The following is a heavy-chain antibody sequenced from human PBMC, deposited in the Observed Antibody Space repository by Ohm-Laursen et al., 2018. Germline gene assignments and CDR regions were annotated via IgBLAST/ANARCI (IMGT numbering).Heavy chain of an antibody. J-gene: IGHJ5*02. CDR1: GFTFTAYP. CDR3: ARYTYVFDP. V-gene: IGHV3-11*01. CDR2: ITNSGDFI. D-gene: IGHD5-18*01. Sequence: SLRLSCAATGFTFTAYPMTWVRQAPGKGPEWIAYITNSGDFIQYADSVRGRFTISRDNAKNSLYLQMNSLRAEDTAVYYCARYTYVFDPWGQGTLVTVSS.